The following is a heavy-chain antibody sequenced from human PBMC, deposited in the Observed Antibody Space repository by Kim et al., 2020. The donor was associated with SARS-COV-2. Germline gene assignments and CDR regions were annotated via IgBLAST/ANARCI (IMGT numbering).Heavy chain of an antibody. CDR3: TTGGRRYDSRGYYLYYFDY. J-gene: IGHJ4*02. Sequence: GRFTITRDDSKNTLYLQMNSLKTEDTAVYYCTTGGRRYDSRGYYLYYFDYWGQGTLVTVSS. V-gene: IGHV3-15*01. D-gene: IGHD3-22*01.